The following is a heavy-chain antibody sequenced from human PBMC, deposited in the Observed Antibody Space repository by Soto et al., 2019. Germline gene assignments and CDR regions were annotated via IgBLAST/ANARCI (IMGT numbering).Heavy chain of an antibody. Sequence: EVQLLESGGGLVQPGGSLRLSCAASGFTFSSYAMSWVRQAPGKGLEWVSAISGSGGSTYYADSVKGRFTFSRDNSKNTLYLQMNSLRAEDTAVYYCASLAAAEYYYYGMDVWGQGTTVTVSS. J-gene: IGHJ6*02. CDR3: ASLAAAEYYYYGMDV. CDR1: GFTFSSYA. CDR2: ISGSGGST. D-gene: IGHD6-13*01. V-gene: IGHV3-23*01.